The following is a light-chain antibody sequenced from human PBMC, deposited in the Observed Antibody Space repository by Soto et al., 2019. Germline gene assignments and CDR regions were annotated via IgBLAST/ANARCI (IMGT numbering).Light chain of an antibody. CDR1: SSDVGSYNL. Sequence: QSALTQPASVSASPGQSITISCTGTSSDVGSYNLVSWYQQHPGKAPKLMIYEGSKRPSGVSNRFSGSKSGYTASLTISGLQAEDEADYYCCSYAGSGTLVFGGGTKLTVL. V-gene: IGLV2-23*01. CDR2: EGS. J-gene: IGLJ3*02. CDR3: CSYAGSGTLV.